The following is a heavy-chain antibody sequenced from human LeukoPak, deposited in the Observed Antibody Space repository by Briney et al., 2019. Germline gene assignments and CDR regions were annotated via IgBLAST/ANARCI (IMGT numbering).Heavy chain of an antibody. D-gene: IGHD5-24*01. V-gene: IGHV3-11*06. CDR1: RFTFGDYY. CDR3: ASVRDGYNSFDY. CDR2: ISSTSSYT. J-gene: IGHJ4*02. Sequence: GGSLRLSCAATRFTFGDYYMSWIRQAPGKGLEWVSYISSTSSYTNYADSVRGRFTISRDNAKNSLYLQMNSLRAEDTAVYYCASVRDGYNSFDYWGQGTLVTVSS.